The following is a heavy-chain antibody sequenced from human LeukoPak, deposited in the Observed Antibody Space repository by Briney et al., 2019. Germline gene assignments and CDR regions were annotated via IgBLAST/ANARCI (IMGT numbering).Heavy chain of an antibody. Sequence: GGSLRLSCAASGFSFSSYAMSWVRQAPGKGLEWVSAISGSGANTYFADSVKGRLTISRDNSKNTLYLQMSSLRAEDAAVYYCAKGPLIEVAGTTWDYWGQGTLVTVSS. V-gene: IGHV3-23*01. J-gene: IGHJ4*02. CDR1: GFSFSSYA. CDR2: ISGSGANT. CDR3: AKGPLIEVAGTTWDY. D-gene: IGHD6-19*01.